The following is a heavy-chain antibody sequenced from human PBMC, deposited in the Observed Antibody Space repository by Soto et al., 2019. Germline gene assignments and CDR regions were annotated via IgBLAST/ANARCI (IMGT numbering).Heavy chain of an antibody. V-gene: IGHV3-33*01. CDR2: IWYDGSNK. CDR1: GFTFSSYG. CDR3: ARVRVTMVRGVTYYYYGMDV. J-gene: IGHJ6*02. D-gene: IGHD3-10*01. Sequence: PGGSLRLSSAASGFTFSSYGMHWVRQSPGKGLEWVAVIWYDGSNKYYADSVKGRFTISRDNSKNTLYLQMNSLRAEDTAVYYCARVRVTMVRGVTYYYYGMDVWGQGTTVTVSS.